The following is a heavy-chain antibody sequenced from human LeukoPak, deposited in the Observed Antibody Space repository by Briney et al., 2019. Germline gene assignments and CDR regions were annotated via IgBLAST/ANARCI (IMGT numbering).Heavy chain of an antibody. Sequence: PGGSLRLSCAASGFTFSSYSMNWVRQAPGKGLEWVSSISSSSSYIYYADSVKGRFTISRDNAKNSLYLQMNSLRAEDTAVYYCARDGYSSGWYGETDYWGQGTLVTVSS. V-gene: IGHV3-21*01. CDR2: ISSSSSYI. D-gene: IGHD6-19*01. CDR3: ARDGYSSGWYGETDY. J-gene: IGHJ4*02. CDR1: GFTFSSYS.